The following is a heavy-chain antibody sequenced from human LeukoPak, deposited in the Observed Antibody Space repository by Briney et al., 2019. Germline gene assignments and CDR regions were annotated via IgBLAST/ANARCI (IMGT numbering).Heavy chain of an antibody. D-gene: IGHD3-22*01. CDR1: GGSISSGDYY. J-gene: IGHJ4*02. CDR3: ARGRNTMIVVVITPYFDY. CDR2: INHSGST. Sequence: PSETLSLTCTVSGGSISSGDYYWSWIRQPPGKGLEWIGEINHSGSTNYNPSLKSRVTISVDTSKNQFSLKLSSVTAADTAVYYCARGRNTMIVVVITPYFDYWGQGTLVTVSS. V-gene: IGHV4-39*07.